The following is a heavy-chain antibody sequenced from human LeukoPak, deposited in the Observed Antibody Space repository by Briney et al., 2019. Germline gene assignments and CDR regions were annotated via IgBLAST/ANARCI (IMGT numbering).Heavy chain of an antibody. CDR3: ARDASRGLYYDFWSGYQYYFDY. V-gene: IGHV3-7*01. Sequence: GGSLRLSCAASGFTFSSYWMSWVRQAPGKGLEWVANIKQDGSEKYYVDSVKGRFTISRDNAKNSLYLQMNSLRAEDTAVYYCARDASRGLYYDFWSGYQYYFDYWGQGTLVTVSS. CDR2: IKQDGSEK. J-gene: IGHJ4*02. D-gene: IGHD3-3*01. CDR1: GFTFSSYW.